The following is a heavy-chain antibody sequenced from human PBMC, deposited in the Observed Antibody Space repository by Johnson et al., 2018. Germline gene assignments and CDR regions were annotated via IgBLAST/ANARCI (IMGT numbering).Heavy chain of an antibody. D-gene: IGHD6-13*01. V-gene: IGHV3-33*01. J-gene: IGHJ6*02. CDR2: IWYDGSNK. CDR1: GFTFSSYG. Sequence: VQLVESGGGVVQPGRSLRLSCAASGFTFSSYGMHWVRQAPGKGLEWVAVIWYDGSNKYYAASGEGRFTISRDNSKNTLYLQMNSLRAEDTAVYYGARDFGGPHIAAAGLDVWGQGTTVTVSS. CDR3: ARDFGGPHIAAAGLDV.